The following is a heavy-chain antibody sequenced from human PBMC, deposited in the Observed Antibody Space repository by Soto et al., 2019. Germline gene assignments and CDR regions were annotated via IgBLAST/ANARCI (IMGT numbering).Heavy chain of an antibody. D-gene: IGHD6-19*01. CDR1: GFTFSSYA. CDR3: GKRMCGSGWYYFDY. Sequence: EVQLLDSGGGLVQPGGSLRLSCAASGFTFSSYAMSWVRQAPGKGLEWVSDIRGSGGSTYYADSVKGRFTISRDNSKNALYLQMNSLRFEDTAAYYCGKRMCGSGWYYFDYWGQGSLVNVSS. J-gene: IGHJ4*02. CDR2: IRGSGGST. V-gene: IGHV3-23*01.